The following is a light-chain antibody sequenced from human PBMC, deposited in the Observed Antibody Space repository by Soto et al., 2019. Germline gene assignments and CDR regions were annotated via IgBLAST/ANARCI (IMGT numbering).Light chain of an antibody. CDR3: QRYSSYSAWT. V-gene: IGKV1-5*01. CDR2: DAS. Sequence: DIQMTQSPSTLSASIGDRVTITCRASQRINKWLAWHQQKPGKAPKLLIYDASSLQSGVPPRFSSSGSGTEFTLTIRSLQPDDIATYYCQRYSSYSAWTFGEGTKVEIK. J-gene: IGKJ1*01. CDR1: QRINKW.